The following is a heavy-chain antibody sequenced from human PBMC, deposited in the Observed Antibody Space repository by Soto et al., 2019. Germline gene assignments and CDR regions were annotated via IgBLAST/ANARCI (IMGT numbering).Heavy chain of an antibody. D-gene: IGHD2-15*01. CDR2: VYSGGAT. J-gene: IGHJ4*02. CDR1: GFVVRNNF. V-gene: IGHV3-66*01. Sequence: GGSLRLSCAASGFVVRNNFMSWVRRAPGKGLEWVSVVYSGGATLYADSVRGRFTISRDTSKNTLYLQMNSLRVDDTAVYYCTRDPTRGDAVNPGNNWGQGTLVTVSS. CDR3: TRDPTRGDAVNPGNN.